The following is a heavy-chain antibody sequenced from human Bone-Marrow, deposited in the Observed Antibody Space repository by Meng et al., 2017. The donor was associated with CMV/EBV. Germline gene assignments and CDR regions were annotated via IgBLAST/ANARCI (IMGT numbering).Heavy chain of an antibody. Sequence: GFNVSSYAMSWVRQAPGKGLEWVSAISGSGGSTYYADSVKGRFTISRDNSKNTLYLQMNSLRAEDTAVYYCAKGGLVGATPFDYWGQGTLVTVSS. J-gene: IGHJ4*02. CDR3: AKGGLVGATPFDY. CDR1: GFNVSSYA. V-gene: IGHV3-23*01. D-gene: IGHD1-26*01. CDR2: ISGSGGST.